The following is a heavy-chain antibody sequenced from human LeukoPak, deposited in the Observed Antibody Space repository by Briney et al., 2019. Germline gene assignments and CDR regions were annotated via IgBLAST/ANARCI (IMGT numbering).Heavy chain of an antibody. CDR2: IIPIFGTA. CDR1: GGTFSSYA. V-gene: IGHV1-69*06. D-gene: IGHD4-17*01. Sequence: GSSVKVSCKASGGTFSSYAISWVRQAPGQGLEWMGGIIPIFGTANYAQKFQGRVTITADKSTCTAYMELSSLRSEDTAVYYCTVYGDYEVYWGQRTLVTVSS. J-gene: IGHJ4*02. CDR3: TVYGDYEVY.